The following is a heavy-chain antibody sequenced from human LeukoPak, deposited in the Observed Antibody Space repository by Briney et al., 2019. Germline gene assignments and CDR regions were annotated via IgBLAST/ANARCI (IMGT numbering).Heavy chain of an antibody. D-gene: IGHD5-18*01. J-gene: IGHJ4*02. CDR2: ISYDGSNE. CDR3: ARSRGYSYGDHLDY. Sequence: HPGGSLRLSCAASGFTFSSYGMHWVRQAPGKGLEWVALISYDGSNEYYADFVRGRFTISRDNSKFTLYMQMNSLRAEDTAVYYCARSRGYSYGDHLDYWGQGTLVTVSS. CDR1: GFTFSSYG. V-gene: IGHV3-30*03.